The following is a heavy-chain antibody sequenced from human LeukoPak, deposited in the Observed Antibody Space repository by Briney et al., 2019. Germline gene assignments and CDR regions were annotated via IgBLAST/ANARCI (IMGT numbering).Heavy chain of an antibody. V-gene: IGHV4-59*08. Sequence: SETLSLTCTVSGGSISSYYWSWIRQSPGKGLEWIGNFFYSGSPNYNPSLKSRVTESFDTSKNQFSLKLSSVTAADTAVYYCATRSYSSGWDFDYWGQGTLVTVSS. J-gene: IGHJ4*02. CDR3: ATRSYSSGWDFDY. CDR1: GGSISSYY. CDR2: FFYSGSP. D-gene: IGHD6-19*01.